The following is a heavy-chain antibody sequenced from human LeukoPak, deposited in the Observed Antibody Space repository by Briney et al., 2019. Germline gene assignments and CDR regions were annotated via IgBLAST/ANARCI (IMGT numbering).Heavy chain of an antibody. D-gene: IGHD6-19*01. J-gene: IGHJ6*03. V-gene: IGHV1-69*13. Sequence: ASVKVSCKASGGTFSSYAISWVRQAPGQGLEWMGGIIPIFGTANYAQKFQGRVTITADESTSTAYMELSSLRSEDTAVYYCERRAVDNSYYYYMDVWGKGTTVTVSS. CDR1: GGTFSSYA. CDR2: IIPIFGTA. CDR3: ERRAVDNSYYYYMDV.